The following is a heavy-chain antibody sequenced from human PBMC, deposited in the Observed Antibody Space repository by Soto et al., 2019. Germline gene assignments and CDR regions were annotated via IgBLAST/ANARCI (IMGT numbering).Heavy chain of an antibody. CDR2: ISGSGGST. D-gene: IGHD2-2*01. CDR1: GFTFSSYA. Sequence: PGGSLRLSCAASGFTFSSYAISWVRQAPGKGLEWVSAISGSGGSTYYADSVKGRFTISRDNSKNTLYLQMNSLRAEDTAVYYCAKRYCSSTSCHYYYYGMDVWGQGTTVTVSS. J-gene: IGHJ6*02. V-gene: IGHV3-23*01. CDR3: AKRYCSSTSCHYYYYGMDV.